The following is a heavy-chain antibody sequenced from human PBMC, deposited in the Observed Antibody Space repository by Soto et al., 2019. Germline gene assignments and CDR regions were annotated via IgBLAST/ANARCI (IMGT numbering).Heavy chain of an antibody. D-gene: IGHD6-19*01. CDR2: VNQDESEK. CDR1: GFSFSSHW. J-gene: IGHJ4*02. V-gene: IGHV3-7*01. Sequence: PGGSLRLSCVASGFSFSSHWMNWVRQAPGKGLEWVANVNQDESEKYYVDSVRGRFTISRDNAKNSLHLHMNSLRAEDTAVYYCEAAVGWGQGTLVTVSS. CDR3: EAAVG.